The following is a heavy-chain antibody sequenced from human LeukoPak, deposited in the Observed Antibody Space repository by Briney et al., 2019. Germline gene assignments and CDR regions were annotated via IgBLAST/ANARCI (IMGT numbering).Heavy chain of an antibody. CDR1: GGSISSYY. Sequence: PSETLSLTCTVSGGSISSYYWSWIRQPPGKGLEWIGYIYYSGSTNYNPSLKSRVTISVDTSENQFSLKLSSVTAADTAVYYCARAYSTNYYMDVWGKGTTVTVSS. V-gene: IGHV4-59*01. CDR2: IYYSGST. CDR3: ARAYSTNYYMDV. J-gene: IGHJ6*03. D-gene: IGHD2/OR15-2a*01.